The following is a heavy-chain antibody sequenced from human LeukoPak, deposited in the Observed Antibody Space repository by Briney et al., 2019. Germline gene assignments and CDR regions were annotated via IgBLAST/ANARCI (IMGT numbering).Heavy chain of an antibody. CDR1: GFTFSSYA. CDR3: ARDLDGYRSGNGA. V-gene: IGHV3-23*01. Sequence: GGSLRLSCAASGFTFSSYAMSWVRQAPGKGLEWVSGISGGDGSTYYADSVKGRFTISRDNAKNTLYLQMNSLRAEDTAVYYCARDLDGYRSGNGAWGQGTLVTVSS. D-gene: IGHD5-12*01. J-gene: IGHJ5*02. CDR2: ISGGDGST.